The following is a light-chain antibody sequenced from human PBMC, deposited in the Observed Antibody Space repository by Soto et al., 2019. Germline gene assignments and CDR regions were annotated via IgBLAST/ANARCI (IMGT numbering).Light chain of an antibody. Sequence: EIKMTQSPSTLSGSVGDRVTITCRASQTISSWLAWYQQKPGKAPKLLIYKASTLKSGTPSRFSGRRSGTEFTLTIASVQPEDFATYYCQQYSSYSPLTFGGGTNVDVK. CDR2: KAS. J-gene: IGKJ4*01. CDR1: QTISSW. V-gene: IGKV1-5*03. CDR3: QQYSSYSPLT.